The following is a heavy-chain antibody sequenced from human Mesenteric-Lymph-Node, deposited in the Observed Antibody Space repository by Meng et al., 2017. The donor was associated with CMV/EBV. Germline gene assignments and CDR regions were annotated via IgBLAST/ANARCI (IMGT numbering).Heavy chain of an antibody. V-gene: IGHV3-9*01. J-gene: IGHJ4*02. CDR3: AKATSIAVAGYYYFDY. D-gene: IGHD6-19*01. Sequence: GGSLRLSCVVSGFTFDDYAMHWVRQSPGRGLEWVSGISWDSNNMAYADSVMGRFTISRDNARDSLFLQMNSLRTEDTALYYCAKATSIAVAGYYYFDYWGQGTLVTVSS. CDR1: GFTFDDYA. CDR2: ISWDSNNM.